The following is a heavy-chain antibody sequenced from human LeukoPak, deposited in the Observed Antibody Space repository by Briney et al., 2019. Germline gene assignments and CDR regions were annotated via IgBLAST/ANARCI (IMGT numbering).Heavy chain of an antibody. D-gene: IGHD2-21*02. Sequence: GGSLRLSCGASVFTFSIYCMHWARESPGKGREGVAYFRYSVCGIYYADSVKRRFPLSTDTAKNSLYLEMNNLRDGDTAVYYCARDDSCALDYWGQGTLVTVSS. CDR1: VFTFSIYC. V-gene: IGHV3-48*02. J-gene: IGHJ4*02. CDR2: FRYSVCGI. CDR3: ARDDSCALDY.